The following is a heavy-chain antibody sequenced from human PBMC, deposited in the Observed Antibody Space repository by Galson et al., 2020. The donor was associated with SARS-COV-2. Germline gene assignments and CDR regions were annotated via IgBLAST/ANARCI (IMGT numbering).Heavy chain of an antibody. CDR1: GGSMSTYY. D-gene: IGHD3-3*01. CDR2: IFYSGGT. J-gene: IGHJ4*02. Sequence: ETSETLSLTCSVSGGSMSTYYWSWIRQPPGKGLEWIGYIFYSGGTKYHPSLKSRVTVSVDTSKNQFSLNLRSVTAADTAVYYCARHRFLEWNFDSWGQGTLVTVS. V-gene: IGHV4-59*08. CDR3: ARHRFLEWNFDS.